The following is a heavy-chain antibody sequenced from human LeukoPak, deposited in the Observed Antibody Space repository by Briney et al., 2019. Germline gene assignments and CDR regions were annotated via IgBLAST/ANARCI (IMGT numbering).Heavy chain of an antibody. CDR3: ARDTHLNYDSSGYSSRAFDI. D-gene: IGHD3-22*01. CDR1: GGSFSGYY. CDR2: INHSGST. J-gene: IGHJ3*02. V-gene: IGHV4-34*01. Sequence: SETLSLTCAVYGGSFSGYYWSWIRQPPGKGLEWIGEINHSGSTNYNPSLKSRVTTSLDTSKNQFSLRLSSVNAADTAVYYCARDTHLNYDSSGYSSRAFDIWGQGTMVTVSS.